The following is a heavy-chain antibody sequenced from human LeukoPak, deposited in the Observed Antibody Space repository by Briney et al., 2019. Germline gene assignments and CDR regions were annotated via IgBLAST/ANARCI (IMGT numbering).Heavy chain of an antibody. CDR1: GYSIRSSHY. Sequence: PSQTLSLTCAVSGYSIRSSHYWGLIRQTPGKRLEWIGIFSDSRSTYYNPSLKRRFTISVDTYNNHFSLRLNSVAAADTAVYYCAISVPAFDYWGQGTLVTVSS. CDR2: FSDSRST. J-gene: IGHJ4*02. V-gene: IGHV4-38-2*01. CDR3: AISVPAFDY. D-gene: IGHD1-1*01.